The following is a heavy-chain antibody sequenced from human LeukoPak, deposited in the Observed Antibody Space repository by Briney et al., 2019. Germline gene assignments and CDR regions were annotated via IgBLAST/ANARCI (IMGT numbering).Heavy chain of an antibody. CDR3: ARVADGSSSLYFDY. D-gene: IGHD6-6*01. CDR2: INSDGSSS. V-gene: IGHV3-74*01. Sequence: GGSLRLSCAASGFTFSSYWMHWVRQAPGKGLVWVSRINSDGSSSSYADSVKGRFTISRDNAKNTLYLQMNSLRAEDTAVYYCARVADGSSSLYFDYWGQGTLVTVSS. J-gene: IGHJ4*02. CDR1: GFTFSSYW.